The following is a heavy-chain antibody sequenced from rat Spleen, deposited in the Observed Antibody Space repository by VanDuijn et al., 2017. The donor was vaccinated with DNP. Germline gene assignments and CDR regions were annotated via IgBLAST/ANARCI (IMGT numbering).Heavy chain of an antibody. CDR3: TRTTLPYYLDY. V-gene: IGHV4-2*01. Sequence: VELVESGGGLVQPGGSLKLSCAASGFNFKDSWMGWVRQAPGKGLEWIGEINKDGSTMNYTPSLKEKFTISRDNVQDTLYLQMSKLGSEDTAIYYCTRTTLPYYLDYWGQGVMVTVST. J-gene: IGHJ2*01. CDR1: GFNFKDSW. D-gene: IGHD1-10*01. CDR2: INKDGSTM.